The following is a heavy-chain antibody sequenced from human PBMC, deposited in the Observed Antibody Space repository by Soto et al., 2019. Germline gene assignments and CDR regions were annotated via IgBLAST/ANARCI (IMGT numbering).Heavy chain of an antibody. CDR2: ISYDGSNK. CDR1: GFTFSSYG. J-gene: IGHJ4*02. CDR3: ATDGDFWSNIDH. D-gene: IGHD3-3*01. V-gene: IGHV3-30*03. Sequence: PGGSLRLSCAASGFTFSSYGMHWVRQAPGKGLEWVAVISYDGSNKYYAHSVKGRFTISRDNSKNTLYLQMNSLRAEDTAVYYWATDGDFWSNIDHWGQGTLVTVSS.